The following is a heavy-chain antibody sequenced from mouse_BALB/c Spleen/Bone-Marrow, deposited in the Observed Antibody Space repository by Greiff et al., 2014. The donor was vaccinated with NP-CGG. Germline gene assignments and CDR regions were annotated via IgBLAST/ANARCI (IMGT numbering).Heavy chain of an antibody. CDR3: ARFGRYYFDY. CDR1: GYAFTNYL. V-gene: IGHV1-54*01. Sequence: VQRVESGAELVRPGTAVNVSCKASGYAFTNYLIEWVKQRPGQGLEWIGVINPGSGGANYNEKFKGKATLTADKSSSTAYMQLSSLTSDDSAVYLCARFGRYYFDYWGQGTTLTVSS. CDR2: INPGSGGA. J-gene: IGHJ2*01.